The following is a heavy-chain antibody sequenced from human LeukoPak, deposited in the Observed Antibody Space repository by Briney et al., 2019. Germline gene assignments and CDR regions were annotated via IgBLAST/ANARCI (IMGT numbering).Heavy chain of an antibody. CDR2: ISAYNGNT. CDR3: VRVRGVYYFDY. D-gene: IGHD2-8*02. V-gene: IGHV1-18*01. J-gene: IGHJ4*02. Sequence: ASVTVSCKASGYTFTSYGIGWVRQAPGQGLEWMGWISAYNGNTNYAQKLQGRVTMTTDTSTSTAYMELRSLRSDDTAVYYCVRVRGVYYFDYWGQGTLVTVSS. CDR1: GYTFTSYG.